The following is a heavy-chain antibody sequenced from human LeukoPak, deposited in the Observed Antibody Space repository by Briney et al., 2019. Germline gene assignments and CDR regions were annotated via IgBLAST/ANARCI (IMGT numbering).Heavy chain of an antibody. CDR2: IYHSGST. D-gene: IGHD6-19*01. CDR3: ARAGGGWSNYYFDY. CDR1: GGSISSGGYS. J-gene: IGHJ4*02. V-gene: IGHV4-30-2*01. Sequence: PSQTLSLTCAVSGGSISSGGYSWSWIRQPPGKGLEWIGYIYHSGSTYYNPSLKSRVTISVDRSKNQFSLKLSSVTAADTAVYYCARAGGGWSNYYFDYWGQGTLVTVSS.